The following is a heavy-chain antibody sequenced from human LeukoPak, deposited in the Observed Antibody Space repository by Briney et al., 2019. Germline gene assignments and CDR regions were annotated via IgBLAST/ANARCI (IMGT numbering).Heavy chain of an antibody. J-gene: IGHJ5*02. CDR2: IYSTGST. D-gene: IGHD1-14*01. Sequence: PSETLSLTCTVSGGSIANYYWGWIRQSPGGGLEWIGFIYSTGSTNYNPSLRSRLPISVDTSKNQFSLMLGSVTAADTAVYYCARHFKHVRSGTQHWFDPWGQGTLVTVSS. V-gene: IGHV4-4*09. CDR1: GGSIANYY. CDR3: ARHFKHVRSGTQHWFDP.